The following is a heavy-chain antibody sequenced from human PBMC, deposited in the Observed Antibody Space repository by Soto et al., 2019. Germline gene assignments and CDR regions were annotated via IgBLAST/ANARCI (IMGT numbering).Heavy chain of an antibody. Sequence: QVQLVQSGAEVKKPGSSLKVSCKASGGKFRNYAISWVRQALGEGLEWMGGFIPIVGAANYAPKFQGRVRMTADGSTSPAYMELNILKFDDTCLYYCARRSGRQSKGFDIWGQGTMVTVSS. CDR3: ARRSGRQSKGFDI. V-gene: IGHV1-69*01. J-gene: IGHJ3*02. CDR1: GGKFRNYA. D-gene: IGHD1-26*01. CDR2: FIPIVGAA.